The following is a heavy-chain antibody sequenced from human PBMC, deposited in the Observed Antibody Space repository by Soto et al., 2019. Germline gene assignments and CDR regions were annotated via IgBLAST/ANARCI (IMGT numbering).Heavy chain of an antibody. J-gene: IGHJ3*02. CDR3: ARVVVVIYAFDI. Sequence: EVQLVESGGGLVQPGGSLRLSCAASGFTFSDHYMDWVRQAPGKGLEWVGRTRNKANSYTTEYAASVKGRFTISRDDSKNSLYLQMNSLKTEDTAVYYCARVVVVIYAFDIWGQGTMVTVSS. V-gene: IGHV3-72*01. CDR2: TRNKANSYTT. D-gene: IGHD3-22*01. CDR1: GFTFSDHY.